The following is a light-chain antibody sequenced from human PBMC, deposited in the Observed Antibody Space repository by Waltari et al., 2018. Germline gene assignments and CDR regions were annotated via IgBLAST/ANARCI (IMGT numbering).Light chain of an antibody. CDR3: SSFTTSSTLL. CDR1: SSDVGDFNS. J-gene: IGLJ2*01. Sequence: QSALTQPASVSASPGESITISCTATSSDVGDFNSVSWYQQHPGKAPNFIIYDVSNRPSGVSHRFSGSKSGNTASLTISGLQAEDEAVYYCSSFTTSSTLLFGGGTKLTVL. CDR2: DVS. V-gene: IGLV2-14*03.